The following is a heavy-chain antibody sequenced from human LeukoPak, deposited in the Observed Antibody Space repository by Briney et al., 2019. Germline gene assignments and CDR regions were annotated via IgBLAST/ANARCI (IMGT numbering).Heavy chain of an antibody. CDR3: ARDHSGYSYGQGFDP. CDR2: IYYSGST. J-gene: IGHJ5*02. CDR1: GGSISSSSYC. Sequence: SETLSFTCIVSGGSISSSSYCWNWIRQPPGKGLEWIGSIYYSGSTYYNPSLESRVTISVDTSKNQFSLKLSSVTAADTAVYYCARDHSGYSYGQGFDPWGQGTLVTVSS. V-gene: IGHV4-39*07. D-gene: IGHD5-18*01.